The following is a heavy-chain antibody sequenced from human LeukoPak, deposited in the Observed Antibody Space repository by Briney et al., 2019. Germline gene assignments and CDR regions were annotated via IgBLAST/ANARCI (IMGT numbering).Heavy chain of an antibody. Sequence: ASVKVSCKASGYTFTGYYMHWVRQAPGQGLEWMGWISAYNGNTNYAQKLQDRVTMTTDTSTSTAYMELRSLRSDDTAVYYCARQEDDFWSGYPNLSYDYWGQGTLVTVSS. CDR3: ARQEDDFWSGYPNLSYDY. J-gene: IGHJ4*02. CDR2: ISAYNGNT. D-gene: IGHD3-3*01. V-gene: IGHV1-18*04. CDR1: GYTFTGYY.